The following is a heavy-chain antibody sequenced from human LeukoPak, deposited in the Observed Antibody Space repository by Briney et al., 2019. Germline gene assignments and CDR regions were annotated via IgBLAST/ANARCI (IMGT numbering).Heavy chain of an antibody. CDR3: AKVWASVGSSPLDY. CDR1: GFTFSSYA. V-gene: IGHV3-23*01. D-gene: IGHD3-16*01. J-gene: IGHJ4*02. CDR2: ISGSGGST. Sequence: PGGSLRLSCAASGFTFSSYAMSWVRQAPGKGLEWVPAISGSGGSTYYADSVKGRFTISRDNSKNTLYLQMNSLRAEDTAVYYCAKVWASVGSSPLDYWGQGTLVTVSS.